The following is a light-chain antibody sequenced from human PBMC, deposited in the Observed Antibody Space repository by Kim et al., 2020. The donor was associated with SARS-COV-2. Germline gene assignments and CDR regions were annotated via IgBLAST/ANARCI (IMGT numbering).Light chain of an antibody. CDR1: QGIGHD. CDR2: DVS. J-gene: IGKJ2*01. V-gene: IGKV1-6*01. Sequence: AIQMTQSPSSLSASIGDRVTISCRSSQGIGHDLGWTQQKPGKAPKLLILDVSSLQDGVPSRFSGSGSCTDFTLTNRSLQPEDFATHYCRQPYTYLYTLGQGTKLEI. CDR3: RQPYTYLYT.